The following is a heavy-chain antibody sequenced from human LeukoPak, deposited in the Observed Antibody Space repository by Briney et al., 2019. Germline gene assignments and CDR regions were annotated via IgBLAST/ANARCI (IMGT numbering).Heavy chain of an antibody. J-gene: IGHJ4*02. Sequence: GGSLRLSCAASGFTFSSYGMNWVRQAPGKGLEWVSSISSSSSYIYYADSVKGRFTISRDNAKNSLYLQMNSLRAEDTAVYYCARRGDPYYDSSGYYPFDYWGQGTLVTVSS. CDR3: ARRGDPYYDSSGYYPFDY. CDR2: ISSSSSYI. V-gene: IGHV3-21*01. D-gene: IGHD3-22*01. CDR1: GFTFSSYG.